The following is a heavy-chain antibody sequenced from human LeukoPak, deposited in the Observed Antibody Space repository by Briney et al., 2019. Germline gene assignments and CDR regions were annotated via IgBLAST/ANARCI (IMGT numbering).Heavy chain of an antibody. CDR3: ARSDYYDSSGYYRPDYYFDY. D-gene: IGHD3-22*01. Sequence: SETLSLTCTVSGVSISNYYWSWIRQPPGKGLEWIGSIYYSGSTYYNPSLKSRVTISVDTSKNQFSLKLSSVTAADTAVYYCARSDYYDSSGYYRPDYYFDYWGQGTLVTVSS. CDR1: GVSISNYY. CDR2: IYYSGST. V-gene: IGHV4-39*01. J-gene: IGHJ4*02.